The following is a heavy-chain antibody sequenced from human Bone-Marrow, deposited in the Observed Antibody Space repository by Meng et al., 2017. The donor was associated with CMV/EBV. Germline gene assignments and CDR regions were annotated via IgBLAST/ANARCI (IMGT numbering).Heavy chain of an antibody. CDR1: AFTVSSTY. Sequence: GESLKISCAASAFTVSSTYMSWVRQAPGKGLEWISSIYGGGSTYYADSVKGRFTISRDNSKNTLYLQMNSLRAEDTAVYYCARAGYYYGMDVWGQRPTVTVSS. D-gene: IGHD3-10*01. J-gene: IGHJ6*01. CDR3: ARAGYYYGMDV. CDR2: IYGGGST. V-gene: IGHV3-66*01.